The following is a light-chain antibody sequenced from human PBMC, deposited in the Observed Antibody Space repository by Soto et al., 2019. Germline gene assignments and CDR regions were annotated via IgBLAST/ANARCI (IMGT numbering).Light chain of an antibody. CDR3: RHYSNSPPT. CDR2: YAS. J-gene: IGKJ3*01. V-gene: IGKV3-15*01. Sequence: EVVMTQSPATLSVSPGERATLSCRASQTVHRNLAGYQQKPGQAPSLLISYASTRATGIPARFSGSGSATEFTTTISSLQSADSGVYYCRHYSNSPPTFGPGTKVEIK. CDR1: QTVHRN.